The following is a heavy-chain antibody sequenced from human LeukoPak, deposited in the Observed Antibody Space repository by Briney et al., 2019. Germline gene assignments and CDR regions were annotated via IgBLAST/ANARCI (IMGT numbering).Heavy chain of an antibody. D-gene: IGHD6-19*01. CDR2: ISSSSSYI. J-gene: IGHJ4*02. CDR1: GFTFSSYS. V-gene: IGHV3-21*01. Sequence: KPGGSLRLSCAASGFTFSSYSMNWVRQAPGKGLEWVSSISSSSSYIYYADSVKGRFTISRDNAKNSLYLQMNSLRAEDTAVYYCARDQSSGWFLAYYFDYWGQGTLVTVSS. CDR3: ARDQSSGWFLAYYFDY.